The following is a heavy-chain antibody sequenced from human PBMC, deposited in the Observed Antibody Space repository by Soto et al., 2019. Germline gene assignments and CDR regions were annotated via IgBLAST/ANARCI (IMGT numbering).Heavy chain of an antibody. V-gene: IGHV3-66*01. D-gene: IGHD4-17*01. Sequence: PGGSLRLSCAASGITVITNYFSWVRQAPGQGLEWVSGIYSDGSTHYADSVKGRFTISRDNSKDTLYLQMNTLRAEDTGIYYCTTDPTTSIGIDSWGQGTVVTVSS. CDR1: GITVITNY. CDR2: IYSDGST. CDR3: TTDPTTSIGIDS. J-gene: IGHJ4*02.